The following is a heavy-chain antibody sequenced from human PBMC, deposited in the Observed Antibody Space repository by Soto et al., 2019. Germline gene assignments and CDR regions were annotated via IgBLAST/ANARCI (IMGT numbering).Heavy chain of an antibody. J-gene: IGHJ4*02. CDR1: GFTFSSYG. CDR2: ISYDGSNK. Sequence: GGSLRLSCAASGFTFSSYGMHWVRQAPGKGLEWVAVISYDGSNKYYADSVKGRFTISRDNSKNTLYLQMNSLRAEDTAVYYCAKEDLPRSSYFDYWGQGALVTVSS. CDR3: AKEDLPRSSYFDY. D-gene: IGHD2-15*01. V-gene: IGHV3-30*18.